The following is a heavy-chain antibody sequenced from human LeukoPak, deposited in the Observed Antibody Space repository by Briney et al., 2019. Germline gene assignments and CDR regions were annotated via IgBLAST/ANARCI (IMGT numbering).Heavy chain of an antibody. D-gene: IGHD2-2*01. CDR1: GFTFSSYA. J-gene: IGHJ1*01. V-gene: IGHV3-30*02. CDR2: IRYDGGNK. Sequence: SGGSLRLSCAASGFTFSSYAMSWVRQAPGKGLEWVAFIRYDGGNKYYADSVKGRFTISRDNSKNTLYLQMNSLRAEDTAVYYCAKDKRCSSTSCWYFQHWGQGTLVTVSS. CDR3: AKDKRCSSTSCWYFQH.